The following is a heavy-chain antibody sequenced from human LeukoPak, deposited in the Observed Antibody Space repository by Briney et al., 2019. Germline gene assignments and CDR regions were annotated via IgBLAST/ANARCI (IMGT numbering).Heavy chain of an antibody. CDR2: MNYRGSA. D-gene: IGHD6-19*01. CDR1: GGSISSGDYY. Sequence: PSETLSLTCTISGGSISSGDYYWSWIRQHPGKGLEWIGFMNYRGSAYYNPSLTSPVIISVDTSKNQFSLKLSSVTAADTAVYYCAAETLAGHFDYWGQGTLVTVSS. CDR3: AAETLAGHFDY. J-gene: IGHJ4*02. V-gene: IGHV4-31*01.